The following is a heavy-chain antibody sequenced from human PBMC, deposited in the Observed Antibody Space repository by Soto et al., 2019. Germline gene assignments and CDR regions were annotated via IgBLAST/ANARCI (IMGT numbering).Heavy chain of an antibody. V-gene: IGHV3-30*18. D-gene: IGHD3-22*01. CDR2: IPYDGGNE. CDR1: GFTFSSYG. CDR3: AKDFNYYDRSAYYGMDV. Sequence: QVQLVESGGGVVQPGRSLRLSCVASGFTFSSYGMHWVRQAPGKGLEWVSVIPYDGGNEYYADSVKGRFTISRDNSKNTLFLQMNSLRAEDTAVYYCAKDFNYYDRSAYYGMDVWGQGITVTVSS. J-gene: IGHJ6*02.